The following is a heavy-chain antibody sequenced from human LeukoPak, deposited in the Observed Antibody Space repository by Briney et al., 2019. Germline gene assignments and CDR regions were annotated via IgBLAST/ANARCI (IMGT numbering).Heavy chain of an antibody. CDR3: VREREGSNSEH. V-gene: IGHV3-53*01. J-gene: IGHJ1*01. CDR2: IYSDGNT. D-gene: IGHD1-26*01. Sequence: GGSLRLACAASGFTLSNNRLSWVRQAPGMGLEWVSTIYSDGNTYYPDSVKGRFTISRDGSKNTLYLQLNSLRTEDTAIYYCVREREGSNSEHWGQGTLVTVSS. CDR1: GFTLSNNR.